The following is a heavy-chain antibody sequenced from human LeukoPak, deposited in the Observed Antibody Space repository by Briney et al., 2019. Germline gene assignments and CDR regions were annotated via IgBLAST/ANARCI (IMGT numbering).Heavy chain of an antibody. CDR1: GYTFTGYY. D-gene: IGHD1-26*01. CDR2: INPNSGGT. Sequence: GASVKVSCKASGYTFTGYYMHWVRQAPGQGLEWMGWINPNSGGTNYPQKFQGRVTMTRGTSINTAYMELSRLRSDDTAVYYCARGWSGSYYSHYYYYMDVWGKGTTVTVSS. V-gene: IGHV1-2*02. J-gene: IGHJ6*03. CDR3: ARGWSGSYYSHYYYYMDV.